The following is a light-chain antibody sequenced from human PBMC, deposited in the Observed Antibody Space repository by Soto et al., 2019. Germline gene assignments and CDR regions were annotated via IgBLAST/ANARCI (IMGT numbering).Light chain of an antibody. V-gene: IGKV1-39*01. CDR3: QQIYSIPIT. J-gene: IGKJ5*01. CDR1: QSISSD. CDR2: AAS. Sequence: DIQMTQSPFSLSASVADRVTITCRTSQSISSDLNWYQQKAGKAPKLLIYAASSLQSGVPSRFSGSGSGTHFTLTISSLQPEDFATYYCQQIYSIPITFGQGTRLEN.